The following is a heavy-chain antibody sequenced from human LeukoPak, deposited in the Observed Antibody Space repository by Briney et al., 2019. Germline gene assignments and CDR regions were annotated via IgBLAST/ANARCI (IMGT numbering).Heavy chain of an antibody. V-gene: IGHV1-8*03. Sequence: ASVKVSCKASGYTFTSYDINWVRQATGQGLEWMGWMNPNSGNTGYAQKFQSRVTITRNTSISTAYMELSSLRSEDTAVYYCARGLHSSGGGAFDIWGQGTMVTVSS. CDR3: ARGLHSSGGGAFDI. J-gene: IGHJ3*02. CDR2: MNPNSGNT. CDR1: GYTFTSYD. D-gene: IGHD6-19*01.